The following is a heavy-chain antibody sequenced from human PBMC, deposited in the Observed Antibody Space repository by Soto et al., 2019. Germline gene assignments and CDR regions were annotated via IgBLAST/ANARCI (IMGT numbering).Heavy chain of an antibody. Sequence: GESLKISCKGSGYRFTNYWIGWVRQMPGKGLEWMGIIYPGDSDARYSPSFRGQVTISVDKSTSTAYLQWNSLKASDTAMYYCAKVAPYYYDSSGSFKYYFDPWGQGTLVTVSS. V-gene: IGHV5-51*01. D-gene: IGHD3-22*01. J-gene: IGHJ5*02. CDR1: GYRFTNYW. CDR2: IYPGDSDA. CDR3: AKVAPYYYDSSGSFKYYFDP.